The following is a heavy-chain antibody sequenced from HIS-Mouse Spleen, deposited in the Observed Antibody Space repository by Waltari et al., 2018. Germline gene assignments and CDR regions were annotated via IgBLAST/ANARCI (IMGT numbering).Heavy chain of an antibody. CDR2: ISYDGSNK. V-gene: IGHV3-30*18. CDR1: GFTFSSYG. CDR3: AKDKHHAFDY. J-gene: IGHJ4*02. Sequence: QVQLVGSGGGVVQPGRSLRPSCAASGFTFSSYGMHWVRQAPGKGLEWVAVISYDGSNKYYADSVKGRFTISRDNSKNTLYLQMNSLRAEDTAVYYCAKDKHHAFDYWGQGNPGHRLL.